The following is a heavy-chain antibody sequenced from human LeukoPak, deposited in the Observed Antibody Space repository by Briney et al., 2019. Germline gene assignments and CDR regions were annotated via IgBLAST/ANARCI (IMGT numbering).Heavy chain of an antibody. J-gene: IGHJ5*02. CDR1: GFTFSSYG. V-gene: IGHV3-30*18. CDR3: AKTASGSYYRFDP. D-gene: IGHD1-26*01. CDR2: ISYDGSNK. Sequence: GGSLRLSCAASGFTFSSYGMHWVREAPGKGLGWVAVISYDGSNKYYADSVKGRFTISRDNSKNTLYLQMNSLRAEDTAVYYCAKTASGSYYRFDPWGQGTLVTVSS.